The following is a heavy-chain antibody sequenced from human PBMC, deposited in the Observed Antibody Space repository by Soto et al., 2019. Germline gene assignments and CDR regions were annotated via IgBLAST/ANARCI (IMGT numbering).Heavy chain of an antibody. V-gene: IGHV4-59*01. CDR3: ARDSSTPRGGFLPQGN. CDR1: GGSISSYY. Sequence: SETLSLTCTVSGGSISSYYWSWIRQPPGKGLEWIGYIYYSGSTNYNPSLKSRVTISVDTSKNQFSLKLSAVTAADTAVYYCARDSSTPRGGFLPQGNWGQGTLVTVSS. D-gene: IGHD2-2*01. J-gene: IGHJ4*02. CDR2: IYYSGST.